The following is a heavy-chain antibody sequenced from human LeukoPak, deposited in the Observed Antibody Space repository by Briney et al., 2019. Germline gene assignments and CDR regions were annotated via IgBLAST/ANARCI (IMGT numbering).Heavy chain of an antibody. J-gene: IGHJ4*02. Sequence: GTSLRLSCAASGFIFSVHGMQWVRQAPGKGLEWVAIVWYDGTIKYYTDSMRGRFTISRDNSKNTLYLEMNSLRAEDTAVYYCARWDFDYWGQGTLVTVSS. CDR2: VWYDGTIK. CDR1: GFIFSVHG. V-gene: IGHV3-33*01. CDR3: ARWDFDY.